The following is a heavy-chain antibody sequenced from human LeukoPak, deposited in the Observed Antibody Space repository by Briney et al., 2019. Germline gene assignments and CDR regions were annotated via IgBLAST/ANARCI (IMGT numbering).Heavy chain of an antibody. CDR2: LSSSGRYT. CDR1: GFSFSEYY. J-gene: IGHJ3*02. CDR3: ARHSEGPVNDAFDI. V-gene: IGHV3-11*03. Sequence: GGSLRLSCAASGFSFSEYYMTWIRQAPGKGLEWVSNLSSSGRYTNYADSVGGRFTISRDNAKKSLYLQMNSLRAEDTAVYYCARHSEGPVNDAFDIWGQGTEVTVSS. D-gene: IGHD2-2*01.